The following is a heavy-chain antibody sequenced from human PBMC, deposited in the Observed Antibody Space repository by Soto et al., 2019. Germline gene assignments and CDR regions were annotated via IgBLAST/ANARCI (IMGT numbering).Heavy chain of an antibody. J-gene: IGHJ6*02. Sequence: WASVKVSCKASGYTFTSYDINWVRQATGQGLEWMGWMNPNSGNTGYAQKFQGRVTMTRNTSISTAYMELSSLRSEDTAVYYCARGRIAAATRYYGMDVWGQGTTVTVSS. D-gene: IGHD6-13*01. CDR3: ARGRIAAATRYYGMDV. CDR2: MNPNSGNT. CDR1: GYTFTSYD. V-gene: IGHV1-8*01.